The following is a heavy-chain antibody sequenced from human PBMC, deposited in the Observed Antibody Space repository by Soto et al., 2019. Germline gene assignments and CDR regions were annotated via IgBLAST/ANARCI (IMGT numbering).Heavy chain of an antibody. V-gene: IGHV1-58*01. CDR3: AADKDYDILTGPYNWFDP. D-gene: IGHD3-9*01. CDR1: GFTFTSSA. J-gene: IGHJ5*02. CDR2: IVVGSGNT. Sequence: SVKVSCKASGFTFTSSAVQWVRQARGQRLEWIGWIVVGSGNTNYAQKFQERVTITRDMSTSTAYMELSSLRSEDTAVYYCAADKDYDILTGPYNWFDPWGQGTLVTVSS.